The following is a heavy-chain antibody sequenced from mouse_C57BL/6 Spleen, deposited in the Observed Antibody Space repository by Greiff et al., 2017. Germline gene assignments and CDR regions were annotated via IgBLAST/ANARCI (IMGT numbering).Heavy chain of an antibody. CDR1: GYTFTSYW. CDR3: ARSDMVTRAMDY. J-gene: IGHJ4*01. Sequence: QVQLQQPGAELVKPGASVKMSCKASGYTFTSYWITWVKQRPGQGLEWIGDIYPGSGSTTYNEKFKSKATLTVDTSSSTAYMQLSSLTSEDSAVYYCARSDMVTRAMDYWGQGTSVTVSS. V-gene: IGHV1-55*01. D-gene: IGHD2-2*01. CDR2: IYPGSGST.